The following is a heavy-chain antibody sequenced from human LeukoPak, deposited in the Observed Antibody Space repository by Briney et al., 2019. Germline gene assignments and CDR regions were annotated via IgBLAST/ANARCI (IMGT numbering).Heavy chain of an antibody. V-gene: IGHV1-69*05. CDR3: ARRQQLVEY. D-gene: IGHD6-13*01. J-gene: IGHJ4*02. CDR2: IIPIFDTT. CDR1: GGTFNSYA. Sequence: ASVKVSCKASGGTFNSYAINWVRQAPGQGLEWMGGIIPIFDTTDYAQKFQGRLTITTDESTSTAYMELSSLGSEDTAVYYCARRQQLVEYWGQGTLVTVSS.